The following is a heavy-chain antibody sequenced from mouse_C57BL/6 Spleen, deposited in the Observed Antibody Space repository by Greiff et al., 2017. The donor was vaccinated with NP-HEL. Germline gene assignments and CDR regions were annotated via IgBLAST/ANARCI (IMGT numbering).Heavy chain of an antibody. Sequence: VMLVESGPGLVQPSQSLSITCTVSGFSLTSYGVHWVRQSPGKGLEWLGVIWRGGSTDYNAAFMSRLSITKDNSKSQVFFKMNSLQADDTAIYYCAKNSGDGRVGFDYWGQGTTLTVSS. D-gene: IGHD3-1*01. J-gene: IGHJ2*01. CDR2: IWRGGST. CDR1: GFSLTSYG. CDR3: AKNSGDGRVGFDY. V-gene: IGHV2-5*01.